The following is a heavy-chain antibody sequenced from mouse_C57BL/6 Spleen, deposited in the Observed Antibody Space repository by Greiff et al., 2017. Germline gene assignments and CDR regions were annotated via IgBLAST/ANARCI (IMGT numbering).Heavy chain of an antibody. D-gene: IGHD1-1*01. J-gene: IGHJ2*01. Sequence: QVQLQQPGPELVMPGASVKLSCKASGYTFTSYWMHWVKQRPGQGLEWIGQIDPSDSYTNYNQQFKGKSTLTVDKSSSTAKMQLSRLISEDSAVYYGASCAVVATGSYFDYWGQGTTLTVSS. CDR2: IDPSDSYT. V-gene: IGHV1-69*01. CDR1: GYTFTSYW. CDR3: ASCAVVATGSYFDY.